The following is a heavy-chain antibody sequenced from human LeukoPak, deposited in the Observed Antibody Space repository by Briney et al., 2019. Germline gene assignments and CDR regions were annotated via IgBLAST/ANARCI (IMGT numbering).Heavy chain of an antibody. D-gene: IGHD3-10*01. CDR2: IYTSGSN. CDR3: ARDSMVRGVPFDY. CDR1: GGSISTSNYY. V-gene: IGHV4-61*02. J-gene: IGHJ4*02. Sequence: SETLSLTCTVSGGSISTSNYYWSWIRQPAGTGLEWIGRIYTSGSNNYNPSLKSRVTMSVDTSKNQFSLKLSSVTAADTAVYYCARDSMVRGVPFDYWGQGTLVTVSS.